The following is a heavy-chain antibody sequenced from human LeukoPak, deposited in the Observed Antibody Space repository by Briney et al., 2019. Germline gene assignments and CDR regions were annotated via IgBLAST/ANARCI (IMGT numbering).Heavy chain of an antibody. D-gene: IGHD4-17*01. CDR3: AKDGTDYGDYGFDY. J-gene: IGHJ4*02. V-gene: IGHV3-23*01. CDR1: GFTFSSYA. CDR2: ISGSGGRT. Sequence: GGSLRLSCAASGFTFSSYAMSWVRQAPGKGLEWVSAISGSGGRTYYADAVKGRFTISGDNSKNTLYLQMNSLRAEDTAVYYCAKDGTDYGDYGFDYWGQGTLVTVSS.